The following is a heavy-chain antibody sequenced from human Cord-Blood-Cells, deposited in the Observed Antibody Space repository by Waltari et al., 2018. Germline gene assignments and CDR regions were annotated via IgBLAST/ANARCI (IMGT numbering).Heavy chain of an antibody. D-gene: IGHD2-21*02. V-gene: IGHV4-34*01. CDR3: ARGLRPSHCGGDCYYYYGMDV. Sequence: QVQLQQWGAGLLKPSETLSLTCAVYGGSFSGYSWSWIRQPPGKGLEWIGEINHSGSTNYNPSLKSRVTISVDTSKNQFSLKLSSVTAADTAVYYCARGLRPSHCGGDCYYYYGMDVWGQGTTVTVSS. CDR2: INHSGST. CDR1: GGSFSGYS. J-gene: IGHJ6*02.